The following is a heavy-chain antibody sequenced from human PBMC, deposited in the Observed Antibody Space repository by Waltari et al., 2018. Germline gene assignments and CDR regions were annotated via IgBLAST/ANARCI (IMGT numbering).Heavy chain of an antibody. CDR3: ARWSCSSVDY. Sequence: VQLVVSGVGLVKPGGPLRLSCAASVLPFRSYSMNWVRQAPGKGLEWVSSISSSSSYIYYADSVKGRFTISRDNAKNSLYLQMNSLRAADTAVYYCARWSCSSVDYWGQGTLVTVSS. D-gene: IGHD6-6*01. CDR1: VLPFRSYS. CDR2: ISSSSSYI. V-gene: IGHV3-21*04. J-gene: IGHJ4*02.